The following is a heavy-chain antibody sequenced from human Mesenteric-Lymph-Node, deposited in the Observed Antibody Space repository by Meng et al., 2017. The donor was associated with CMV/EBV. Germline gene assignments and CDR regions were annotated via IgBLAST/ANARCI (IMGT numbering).Heavy chain of an antibody. D-gene: IGHD3-16*01. CDR1: GLSLGDYW. CDR3: ACLWEGGY. Sequence: GGSLRLSCAAAGLSLGDYWMSWVRQGPGERLEWVADIKPDGSTKYYAASVKGRFTISRDNAERSLYLQMNSLRVEDTSIYYCACLWEGGYWGQGTLVTVS. CDR2: IKPDGSTK. V-gene: IGHV3-7*01. J-gene: IGHJ4*02.